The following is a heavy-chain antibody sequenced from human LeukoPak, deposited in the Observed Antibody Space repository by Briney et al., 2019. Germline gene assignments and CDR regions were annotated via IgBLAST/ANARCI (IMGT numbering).Heavy chain of an antibody. J-gene: IGHJ6*02. V-gene: IGHV1-18*01. CDR2: ISAYNGNT. Sequence: ASVKVSCKASGYTFTSYGISWVRQAPGQGLEWMGWISAYNGNTNYAQKLQGRVTMTTDTSTITAYTELRSLRSDDTAVYYCARNEKGYFDWLLTPKNYGMDVWGQGTTVTVSS. CDR3: ARNEKGYFDWLLTPKNYGMDV. D-gene: IGHD3-9*01. CDR1: GYTFTSYG.